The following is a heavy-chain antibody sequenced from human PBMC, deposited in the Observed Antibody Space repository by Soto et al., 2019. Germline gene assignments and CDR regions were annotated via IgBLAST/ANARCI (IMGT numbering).Heavy chain of an antibody. V-gene: IGHV4-39*01. CDR2: IYHTGTT. Sequence: QLQLQESGPVLVKPSETLSLTCTVSCGSVSSSNCFWGWIRQHRGKVLEWIGYIYHTGTTYYNPYLKSLVTIHVETSTRQFSLRFTSVTAADTAISYCARLTSSISAASHGRSNWLDPWGPGTLVSVSS. D-gene: IGHD1-20*01. J-gene: IGHJ5*02. CDR3: ARLTSSISAASHGRSNWLDP. CDR1: CGSVSSSNCF.